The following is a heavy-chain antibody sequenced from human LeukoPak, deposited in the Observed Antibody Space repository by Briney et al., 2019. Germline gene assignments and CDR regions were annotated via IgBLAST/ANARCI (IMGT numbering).Heavy chain of an antibody. CDR3: ARVKRDGYNYYFDD. V-gene: IGHV4-59*01. CDR2: IYYSGST. D-gene: IGHD5-24*01. CDR1: GGSISSYY. Sequence: SETLSLTCTVSGGSISSYYWSWIRQPPGKGLEWIGYIYYSGSTNYNPSLKSRVTISVDTSKNQFSLKLSSVTAADTAVYYCARVKRDGYNYYFDDWGQGTLVTVSS. J-gene: IGHJ4*02.